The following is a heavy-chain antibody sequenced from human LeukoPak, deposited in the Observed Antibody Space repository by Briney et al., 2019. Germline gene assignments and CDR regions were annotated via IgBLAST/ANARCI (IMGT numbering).Heavy chain of an antibody. V-gene: IGHV4-59*08. CDR3: ARHAAAATNIWFNP. CDR1: GGSISNYY. Sequence: SETLSLTCTVSGGSISNYYWSWIRQPPGKRLEWIGYIFYNGITTYNPSLKSRVTISLDTSRKQFSLKLNSVTAADTAAYYCARHAAAATNIWFNPWGQGTRVTVSS. CDR2: IFYNGIT. J-gene: IGHJ5*02. D-gene: IGHD2-2*01.